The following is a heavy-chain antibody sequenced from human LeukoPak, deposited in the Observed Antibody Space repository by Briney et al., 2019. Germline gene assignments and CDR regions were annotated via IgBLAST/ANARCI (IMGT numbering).Heavy chain of an antibody. V-gene: IGHV3-30-3*01. CDR3: ARGFYSSAY. D-gene: IGHD3-22*01. J-gene: IGHJ4*02. CDR1: GFTFSSYA. CDR2: ISYDGSNK. Sequence: GRSLRLSCGASGFTFSSYAMHWVRQAPGKGLEWMAVISYDGSNKYYADSVKGRFTISRDNSRNTMSLQLNSLRSEDTAIYYCARGFYSSAYWGQGTLVTVSS.